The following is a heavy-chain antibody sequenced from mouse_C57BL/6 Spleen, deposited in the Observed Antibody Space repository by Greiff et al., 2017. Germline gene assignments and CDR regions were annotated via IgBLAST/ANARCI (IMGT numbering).Heavy chain of an antibody. J-gene: IGHJ4*01. Sequence: VQLQQSGPELVKPGASVKISCKASGYTFTDYYMNWVKQSHGKSLEWIGDINPNNGGTSYNQKFKGKATLTVDNSSSTAYMELRSLTSEDSAVYYCARDYGNSSMDYWGQGTSVTVSS. CDR1: GYTFTDYY. CDR2: INPNNGGT. CDR3: ARDYGNSSMDY. D-gene: IGHD2-1*01. V-gene: IGHV1-26*01.